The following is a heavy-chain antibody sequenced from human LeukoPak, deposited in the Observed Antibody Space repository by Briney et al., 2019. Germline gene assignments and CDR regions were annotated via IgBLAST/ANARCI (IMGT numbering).Heavy chain of an antibody. V-gene: IGHV3-23*01. J-gene: IGHJ4*02. D-gene: IGHD3-3*01. Sequence: GGSLRLSCAASGFTFSSYAMSWVRQAPGKGLEWVSAISGSGGSTYYADPVKGRFTISRDNSKNTLYLQMNSLRAEDTAVYYCAKAPRGFSIYHFKEPIDYWGQGTLVTVSS. CDR2: ISGSGGST. CDR3: AKAPRGFSIYHFKEPIDY. CDR1: GFTFSSYA.